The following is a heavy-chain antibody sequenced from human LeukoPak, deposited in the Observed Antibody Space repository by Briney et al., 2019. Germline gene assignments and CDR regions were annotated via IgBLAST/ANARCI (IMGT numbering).Heavy chain of an antibody. CDR2: ISGSGGST. J-gene: IGHJ2*01. CDR3: AKDPTGGSXGLGWYFDL. Sequence: GGSLRLSCAASGFTFSSYAMSWVRQAPGNGLEWVSAISGSGGSTYYADSVKGRFTISRDNSKNTLYLQMNSLRAEDTAVYYCAKDPTGGSXGLGWYFDLWGRGTLDTVS. D-gene: IGHD1-26*01. V-gene: IGHV3-23*01. CDR1: GFTFSSYA.